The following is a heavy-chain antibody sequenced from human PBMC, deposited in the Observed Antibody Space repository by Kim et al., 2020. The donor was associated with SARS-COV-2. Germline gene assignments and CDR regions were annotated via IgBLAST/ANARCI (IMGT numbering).Heavy chain of an antibody. V-gene: IGHV5-51*01. D-gene: IGHD2-15*01. CDR2: IYPGDSDT. CDR3: ARRRTYCSGGSCHLGWFDP. CDR1: GYSFTSYW. Sequence: GESLKISCKGSGYSFTSYWIGWVCQMPGKGLEWMGIIYPGDSDTRYSPSFQGQVTISADKSISTAYLQWSSLKASDTAMYYCARRRTYCSGGSCHLGWFDPWGQGTLVTVSS. J-gene: IGHJ5*02.